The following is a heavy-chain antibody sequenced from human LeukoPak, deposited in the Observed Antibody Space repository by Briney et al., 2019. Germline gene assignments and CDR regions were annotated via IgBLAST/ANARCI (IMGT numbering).Heavy chain of an antibody. V-gene: IGHV1-24*01. J-gene: IGHJ4*02. CDR1: GYTLAELS. D-gene: IGHD1-26*01. Sequence: ASVEVSCKVSGYTLAELSMNWVRQAPGKGLEWMGGFDPEDGETIYTQKFQGRVTMTEDSSTDTAYMELSSLRSEDTAVYYCATDLGGNFDSWGQGTLVTVSS. CDR2: FDPEDGET. CDR3: ATDLGGNFDS.